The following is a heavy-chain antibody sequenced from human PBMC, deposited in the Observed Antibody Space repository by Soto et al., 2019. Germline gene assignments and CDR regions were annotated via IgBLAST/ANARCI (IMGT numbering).Heavy chain of an antibody. CDR2: ISGSGGST. CDR1: GFTFSSYS. J-gene: IGHJ6*02. CDR3: AKDLAYYYDSSGHYYYYYGMDV. V-gene: IGHV3-23*01. Sequence: PGGSLRLSCAASGFTFSSYSMNWVRQAPGKGLEWVSAISGSGGSTYYADSVKGRFTISRDNAKNTLYLQMNSLRAEDTAVYYCAKDLAYYYDSSGHYYYYYGMDVWGQGTTVTVSS. D-gene: IGHD3-22*01.